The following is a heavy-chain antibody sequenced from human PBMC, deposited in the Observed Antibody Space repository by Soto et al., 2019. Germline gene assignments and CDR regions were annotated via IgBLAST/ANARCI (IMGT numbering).Heavy chain of an antibody. Sequence: QVQFVQSGAAVRKPGASVTVSCQASGDTFNTHTIHWLRQAAGQRLEWMGWINAGNGDTKYSQKFQGRVTMTRDTSARTTYMELASLTSEDTAVYYCATGEGLLRFLEWLFFFHHWGQGTLVTVSS. CDR2: INAGNGDT. CDR1: GDTFNTHT. D-gene: IGHD3-3*01. CDR3: ATGEGLLRFLEWLFFFHH. J-gene: IGHJ4*02. V-gene: IGHV1-3*01.